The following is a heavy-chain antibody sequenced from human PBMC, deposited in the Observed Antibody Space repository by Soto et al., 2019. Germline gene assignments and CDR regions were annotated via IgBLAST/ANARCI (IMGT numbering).Heavy chain of an antibody. CDR3: ARDSYYYDSSGTSDAFDI. J-gene: IGHJ3*02. CDR2: ISYDGSNK. D-gene: IGHD3-22*01. Sequence: HPGGSLRLSCAASGFTFSSYAMHWVRQAPGKGLEWVAVISYDGSNKYYADSVKGRFTISRDNSKNTLYLQMNSLRAEDTAVYYCARDSYYYDSSGTSDAFDIWGQGTMVTVS. V-gene: IGHV3-30-3*01. CDR1: GFTFSSYA.